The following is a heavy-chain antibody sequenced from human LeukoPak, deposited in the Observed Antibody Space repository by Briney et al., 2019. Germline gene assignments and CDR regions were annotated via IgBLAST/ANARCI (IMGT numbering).Heavy chain of an antibody. CDR3: ARDQLGGDPGNYYYYYMDV. V-gene: IGHV3-49*03. CDR1: GFTFGDYA. D-gene: IGHD4-17*01. J-gene: IGHJ6*03. CDR2: IRSKIYGGAI. Sequence: GGSLRLSCATSGFTFGDYAMSWFRQAPGKGLERVGFIRSKIYGGAIEYAASVKGRFTISRDDSKSIAYLQMNSLRTEDTGLYYCARDQLGGDPGNYYYYYMDVWGKGTTVTVPS.